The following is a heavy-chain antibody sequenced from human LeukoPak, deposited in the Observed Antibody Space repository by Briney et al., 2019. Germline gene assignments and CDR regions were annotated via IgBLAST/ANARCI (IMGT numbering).Heavy chain of an antibody. V-gene: IGHV4-30-2*01. J-gene: IGHJ4*02. CDR2: IYHSGST. Sequence: SETLSLTCAVSGGSISSGGYSWSWIRQPPGKGLEWIGYIYHSGSTYYNPSLKSRVTISVDRSKNQFSLKLSSVTAADTAVYYCARAGGYDFVDYWGQGTLVTVSS. D-gene: IGHD5-12*01. CDR3: ARAGGYDFVDY. CDR1: GGSISSGGYS.